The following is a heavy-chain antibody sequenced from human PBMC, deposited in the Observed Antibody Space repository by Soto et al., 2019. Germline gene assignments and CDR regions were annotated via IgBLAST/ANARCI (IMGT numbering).Heavy chain of an antibody. Sequence: SETLSLTCTVSGGSISSGDYYWGWIRQPPGKGLEWIGYIYYSGSTYYNPSLKSRVTISVDTSKNQFSLKLSSVTAADTAVYYCARAELGRTYYYYYYGMDVWGQGTTVTVSS. CDR1: GGSISSGDYY. CDR3: ARAELGRTYYYYYYGMDV. D-gene: IGHD1-1*01. J-gene: IGHJ6*02. V-gene: IGHV4-30-4*01. CDR2: IYYSGST.